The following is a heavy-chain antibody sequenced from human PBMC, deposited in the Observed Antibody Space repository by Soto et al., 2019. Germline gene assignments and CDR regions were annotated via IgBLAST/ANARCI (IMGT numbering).Heavy chain of an antibody. CDR3: ARSVEGHFDY. J-gene: IGHJ4*02. CDR1: GFRFSNYS. CDR2: ITSDTKTI. Sequence: EVQLVESGGNLVQPGGSLRLSCAASGFRFSNYSMNWVRQAPGKGLEWSAYITSDTKTIKYADSVKGRFTISRDNGKNSVYLQMNSLRDEDTAVYYCARSVEGHFDYWGQGTVVTVSA. D-gene: IGHD6-19*01. V-gene: IGHV3-48*02.